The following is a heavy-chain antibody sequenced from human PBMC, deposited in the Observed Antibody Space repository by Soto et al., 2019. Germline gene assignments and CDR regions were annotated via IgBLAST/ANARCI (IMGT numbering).Heavy chain of an antibody. CDR2: IYYSGST. Sequence: PSETLSLTCTVSGDSISSYYWSWIRQPPEKGLEWIGYIYYSGSTHYNPSLKSRATISLGTSKNQFSLNLRSVTAADTAVYYCASMGYHYGSGSYPLDYWGQGTLVTVSS. J-gene: IGHJ4*02. D-gene: IGHD3-10*01. CDR1: GDSISSYY. V-gene: IGHV4-59*08. CDR3: ASMGYHYGSGSYPLDY.